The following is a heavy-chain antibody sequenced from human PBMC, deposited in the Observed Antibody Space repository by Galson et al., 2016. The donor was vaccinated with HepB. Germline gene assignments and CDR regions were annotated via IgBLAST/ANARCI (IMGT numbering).Heavy chain of an antibody. J-gene: IGHJ5*01. V-gene: IGHV1-46*01. D-gene: IGHD2-8*01. CDR3: ARDNLYCADGVCYWWFGS. Sequence: SVKVSCKASGYTFSTYYMHWVRQAPGQGLEWMGRISPSGESTTYAQKFQGRVTVTRSTSTSTLDMELSSLKSDDTAVYYCARDNLYCADGVCYWWFGSWGQGTLVTVSS. CDR1: GYTFSTYY. CDR2: ISPSGEST.